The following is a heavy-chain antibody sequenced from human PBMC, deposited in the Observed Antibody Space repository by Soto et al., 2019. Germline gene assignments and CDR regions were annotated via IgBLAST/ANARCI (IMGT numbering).Heavy chain of an antibody. CDR3: AGGTKGAGGWYFDL. V-gene: IGHV1-18*01. D-gene: IGHD2-8*01. Sequence: QIQVVQSEVEVKRPGASVRISCKASGYTLDNHAVTWVRQAPGQGLEWMGWIGALLYNDATNHARKFQGRLTMARDTSPNTVFMDLGGLGSDDRAVYYFAGGTKGAGGWYFDLCGGGTLVGVSS. J-gene: IGHJ2*01. CDR2: IGALLYNDAT. CDR1: GYTLDNHA.